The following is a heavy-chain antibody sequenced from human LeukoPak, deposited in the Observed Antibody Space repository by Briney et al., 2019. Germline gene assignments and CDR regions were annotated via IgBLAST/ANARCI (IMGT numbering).Heavy chain of an antibody. CDR1: GFTFSSYA. CDR3: ARHRDSSSWYSWFDP. CDR2: INWNGGST. Sequence: GGSLRLSCAASGFTFSSYAMSWVRQAPGKGLEWVSGINWNGGSTGYADSVKGRFTISRDNAKNSLYLQMNSLRAEDTALYYCARHRDSSSWYSWFDPWGQGTLVTVSS. J-gene: IGHJ5*02. D-gene: IGHD6-13*01. V-gene: IGHV3-20*04.